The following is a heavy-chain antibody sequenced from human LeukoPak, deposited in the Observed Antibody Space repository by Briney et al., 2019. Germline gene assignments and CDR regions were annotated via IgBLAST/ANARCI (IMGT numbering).Heavy chain of an antibody. CDR2: INAGNGNT. Sequence: ALVKVSCKASGYTFTSYAMHWVRQAPGQRLEWMGWINAGNGNTKYSQKFQGRVTITRDTSASTAYMELSSLRSEDTAVYYCARDRVTTNLRRLHFDYWGQGTLVTVSS. J-gene: IGHJ4*02. CDR3: ARDRVTTNLRRLHFDY. CDR1: GYTFTSYA. D-gene: IGHD4-17*01. V-gene: IGHV1-3*01.